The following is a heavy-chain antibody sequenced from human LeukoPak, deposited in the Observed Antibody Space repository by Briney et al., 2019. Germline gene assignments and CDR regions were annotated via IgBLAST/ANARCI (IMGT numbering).Heavy chain of an antibody. J-gene: IGHJ3*02. CDR1: GYTFTSYG. Sequence: ASVKVSCKASGYTFTSYGISWVRQAPGQGLEWIGWISAYNGNTNYAQKLQGRVTMTTDTSTSTAYMELRSLRSDDTAVYYCARPDRSAAARRGLDAFDIWGQGTMVTVSS. D-gene: IGHD6-6*01. CDR3: ARPDRSAAARRGLDAFDI. V-gene: IGHV1-18*01. CDR2: ISAYNGNT.